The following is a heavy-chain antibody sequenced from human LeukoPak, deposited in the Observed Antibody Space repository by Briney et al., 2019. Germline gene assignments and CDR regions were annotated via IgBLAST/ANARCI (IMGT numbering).Heavy chain of an antibody. CDR3: ASINEWLSDSYFDY. J-gene: IGHJ4*02. V-gene: IGHV3-21*01. Sequence: MTGGSLRLSCAASGFTFSSYSMNWVRQAPGKGLEWVSSISSSSSYIYYADSVKGRFTISRDNAKNSLYLQMNSLRAEDTAVYYCASINEWLSDSYFDYWGQGTLVTVSS. CDR2: ISSSSSYI. D-gene: IGHD3-3*01. CDR1: GFTFSSYS.